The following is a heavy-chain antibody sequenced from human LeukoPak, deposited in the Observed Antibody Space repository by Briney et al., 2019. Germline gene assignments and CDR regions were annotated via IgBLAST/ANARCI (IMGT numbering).Heavy chain of an antibody. CDR3: ARPGQSSWWVYFNY. J-gene: IGHJ4*02. V-gene: IGHV4-4*09. CDR2: IQTSGST. D-gene: IGHD2-15*01. CDR1: GGSSSSYY. Sequence: SETLSLTCTVSGGSSSSYYWTWIRQPPGKGLEWIGYIQTSGSTNYNPSLKSRVTMSVDTSKNQFSLRLSSVTAADTAVYYCARPGQSSWWVYFNYWGQGALVTVSS.